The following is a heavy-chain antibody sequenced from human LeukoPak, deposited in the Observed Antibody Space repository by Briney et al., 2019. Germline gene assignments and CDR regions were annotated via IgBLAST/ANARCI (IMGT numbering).Heavy chain of an antibody. CDR1: GYTFTGYY. V-gene: IGHV1-2*02. CDR3: AREYGSGSYTGIDY. D-gene: IGHD3-10*01. J-gene: IGHJ4*02. CDR2: INPNSGGT. Sequence: ASVKVSCKASGYTFTGYYMHWVRQAPGQGLEWMGWINPNSGGTNYAQKFQGRATMTRDTSISTAYMELRSLRSDDTAVYYCAREYGSGSYTGIDYWGQGTLVTVSS.